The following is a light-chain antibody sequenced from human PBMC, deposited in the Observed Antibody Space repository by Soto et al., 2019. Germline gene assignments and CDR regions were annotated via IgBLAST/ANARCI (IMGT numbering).Light chain of an antibody. Sequence: QSVLTHPPSASGSPGQSVTISCTGTSSDFGGYNYVSWYQQHPGKAPKLMIYEVSKRPSGVPDRFSGSKSGNTASLTVSGLQAEDEADYYCSSYAGSNNFEVFGTGTRSPS. J-gene: IGLJ1*01. CDR2: EVS. V-gene: IGLV2-8*01. CDR3: SSYAGSNNFEV. CDR1: SSDFGGYNY.